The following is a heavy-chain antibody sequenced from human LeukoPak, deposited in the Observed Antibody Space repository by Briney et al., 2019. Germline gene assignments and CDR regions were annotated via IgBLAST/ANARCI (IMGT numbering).Heavy chain of an antibody. CDR1: GGSISSYY. J-gene: IGHJ5*02. CDR3: AREEYYYGSGSYPEYNWLDP. CDR2: IHYSGST. V-gene: IGHV4-59*08. Sequence: SETLSLTCTVSGGSISSYYWSWIRQPPGKGLEWIGYIHYSGSTKYNPSLKSRVTISVDRSKNQFSLKLNSVTAADTAVYYCAREEYYYGSGSYPEYNWLDPWGQGTLVTVSP. D-gene: IGHD3-10*01.